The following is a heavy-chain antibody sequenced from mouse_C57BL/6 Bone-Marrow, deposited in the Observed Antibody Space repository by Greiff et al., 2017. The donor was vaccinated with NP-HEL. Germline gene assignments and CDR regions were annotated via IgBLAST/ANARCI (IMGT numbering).Heavy chain of an antibody. CDR1: GFNIKDDY. CDR3: ATITTVVATSGFDY. D-gene: IGHD1-1*01. J-gene: IGHJ2*01. Sequence: VQLQQSGAELVRPGASVKLSCTASGFNIKDDYMHWVKQRPEQGLEWIGWIDPENGDTEYASKFQGKATITADTSSNTAYLQRSSLTAEDTAVYYGATITTVVATSGFDYWGQGTTLTVSS. CDR2: IDPENGDT. V-gene: IGHV14-4*01.